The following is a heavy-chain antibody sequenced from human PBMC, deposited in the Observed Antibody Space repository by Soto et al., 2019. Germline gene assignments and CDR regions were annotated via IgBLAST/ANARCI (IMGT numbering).Heavy chain of an antibody. Sequence: PGGSLRLSCAASGFTFSSYWMSWVRQAPGKGLKWVAVISYDGSNKYYADSVKGRFTISRDNSKNTLYLQMNSLRAEDTAVYYCARDRRITIFGVVPKRGVRYYGMDVWGQGTTVTVSS. CDR1: GFTFSSYW. CDR2: ISYDGSNK. J-gene: IGHJ6*02. V-gene: IGHV3-30-3*01. D-gene: IGHD3-3*01. CDR3: ARDRRITIFGVVPKRGVRYYGMDV.